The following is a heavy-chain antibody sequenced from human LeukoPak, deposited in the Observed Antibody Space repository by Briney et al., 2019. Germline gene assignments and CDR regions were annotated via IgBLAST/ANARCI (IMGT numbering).Heavy chain of an antibody. CDR3: ARDLLGMDV. CDR1: GFTFSSYA. J-gene: IGHJ6*02. CDR2: ISYDGSNK. V-gene: IGHV3-30-3*01. Sequence: GGSLRLSCAASGFTFSSYAMHWVRQAPGKGLEWVAVISYDGSNKYYADSVKGRFSISRDNSENIVYLQWNNLRVEDTAVYYCARDLLGMDVWGQGTTVTVSS.